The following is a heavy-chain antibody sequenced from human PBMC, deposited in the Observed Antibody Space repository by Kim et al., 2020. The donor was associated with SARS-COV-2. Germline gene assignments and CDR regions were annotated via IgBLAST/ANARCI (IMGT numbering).Heavy chain of an antibody. V-gene: IGHV1-18*04. CDR3: AREPTGYCSSTSCPPDY. J-gene: IGHJ4*02. D-gene: IGHD2-2*01. CDR2: ISAYNGNT. Sequence: ASVKVSCKASGYTFTSYGISWVRQAPGQGLEWMGWISAYNGNTNYAQKLHGRVTMTTDTSTSTAYMELRSLRSDDTAVYYCAREPTGYCSSTSCPPDYWGQGTLVTVSS. CDR1: GYTFTSYG.